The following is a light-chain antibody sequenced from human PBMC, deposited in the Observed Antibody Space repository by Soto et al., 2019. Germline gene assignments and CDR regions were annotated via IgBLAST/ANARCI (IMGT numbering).Light chain of an antibody. CDR3: CSYAVSNTRV. CDR1: SSDVGGYNY. V-gene: IGLV2-8*01. Sequence: QSALTQPPSASGSPGQSVTISCTGTSSDVGGYNYVSWYQQYPGKAPKLIIYEINKRPSGVPDRFSGSRSGNTASLTVSGLLAEDEADYYCCSYAVSNTRVFGGGTKLTVL. J-gene: IGLJ3*02. CDR2: EIN.